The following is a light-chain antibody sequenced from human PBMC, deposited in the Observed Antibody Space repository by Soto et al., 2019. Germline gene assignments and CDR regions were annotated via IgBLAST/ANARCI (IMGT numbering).Light chain of an antibody. CDR2: DVS. V-gene: IGLV2-8*01. CDR1: SSDIGGYNS. CDR3: SSYTGRNNLV. J-gene: IGLJ1*01. Sequence: ALPQSPSASGSPGQSVTISCTGTSSDIGGYNSVSWYQQHPGKAPKVMIYDVSKRPSGVPDRFSGSKSGNTASLTVSALQAEDEADYYCSSYTGRNNLVFGTGTKVTVL.